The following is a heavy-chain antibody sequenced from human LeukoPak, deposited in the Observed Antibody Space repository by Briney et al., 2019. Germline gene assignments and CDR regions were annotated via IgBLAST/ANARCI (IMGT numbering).Heavy chain of an antibody. CDR1: GYTFTNYY. J-gene: IGHJ4*02. Sequence: ASVKVSCKAPGYTFTNYYLHWVRQAPGQGLEWMGIITPSGGITSYAQKFQGRVTMTRDTSTSTVYMELSSLRSEDTAVYYCARSVEDLHPLDYWGQGTLVAVSS. CDR2: ITPSGGIT. V-gene: IGHV1-46*01. CDR3: ARSVEDLHPLDY. D-gene: IGHD3-10*01.